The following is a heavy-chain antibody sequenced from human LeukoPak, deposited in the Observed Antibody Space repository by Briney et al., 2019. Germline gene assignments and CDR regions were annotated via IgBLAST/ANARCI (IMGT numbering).Heavy chain of an antibody. J-gene: IGHJ6*01. CDR1: GFTFSDAW. CDR3: ITDPVRGVLYHHGMDV. D-gene: IGHD3-10*01. CDR2: IKSRTDGGTT. V-gene: IGHV3-15*01. Sequence: GGSLRLSCAASGFTFSDAWMSWVRQAPGKGLECVGRIKSRTDGGTTDYAAPVKGRFTISRDDSKNTLYLQMNSLKTEDTAVYYCITDPVRGVLYHHGMDVRGQGSTVTVSS.